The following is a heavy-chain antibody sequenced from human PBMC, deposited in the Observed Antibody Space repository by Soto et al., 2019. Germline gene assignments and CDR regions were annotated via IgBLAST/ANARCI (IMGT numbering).Heavy chain of an antibody. CDR3: ARDMTRTVVPYFDF. CDR2: VIPISGAA. Sequence: SVKVSCKASGGTFSNYVVNWVRQAPGQGLEWMGRVIPISGAANYAQKFQGRVTITADKSTSTSYMELSSLRSEDTAVYYCARDMTRTVVPYFDFWGQGTLVTVSS. V-gene: IGHV1-69*06. J-gene: IGHJ4*02. D-gene: IGHD1-7*01. CDR1: GGTFSNYV.